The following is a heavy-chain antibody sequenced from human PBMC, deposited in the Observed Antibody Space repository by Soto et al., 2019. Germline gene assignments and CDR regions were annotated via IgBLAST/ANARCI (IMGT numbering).Heavy chain of an antibody. J-gene: IGHJ6*02. CDR2: IYPGDSDT. CDR3: ARPREYYGMDV. D-gene: IGHD1-26*01. CDR1: GYSFTSYW. V-gene: IGHV5-51*01. Sequence: GESLKLSCRGSGYSFTSYWIGCVLQMPGKGLEWMGIIYPGDSDTRYSPSFQGQVTISADKSISTAYLQWSSLKASDTAMYYCARPREYYGMDVWGQGTTVTVSS.